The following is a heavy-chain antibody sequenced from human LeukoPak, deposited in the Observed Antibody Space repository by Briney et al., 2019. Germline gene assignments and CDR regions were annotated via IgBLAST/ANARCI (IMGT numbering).Heavy chain of an antibody. Sequence: PGGSLRLSCAASGFTFSSYEMNWVRQAPGKGLEWVSYISSSGSTIYYADSVKGRFTISRDNAKNPLYLQMNSLRAEDTAVYYCARVSRLRFGGFDYWGQGTLVTVSS. V-gene: IGHV3-48*03. D-gene: IGHD5-12*01. CDR3: ARVSRLRFGGFDY. J-gene: IGHJ4*02. CDR2: ISSSGSTI. CDR1: GFTFSSYE.